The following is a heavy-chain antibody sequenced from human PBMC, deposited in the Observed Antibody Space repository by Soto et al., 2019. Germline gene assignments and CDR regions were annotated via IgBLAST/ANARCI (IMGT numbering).Heavy chain of an antibody. CDR3: ASPTMDYYYYYGMDV. CDR1: GGTFSSYA. Sequence: QVQLVQSGAEVKKPGSSVKVSCKASGGTFSSYAISWVRQAPGQGLEWMGGIIPIFGTANYAQKFQGRVTITADKSTSTAYLELSSLRSDDTAVYYCASPTMDYYYYYGMDVWGQGTTVTVSS. J-gene: IGHJ6*02. V-gene: IGHV1-69*14. D-gene: IGHD3-10*01. CDR2: IIPIFGTA.